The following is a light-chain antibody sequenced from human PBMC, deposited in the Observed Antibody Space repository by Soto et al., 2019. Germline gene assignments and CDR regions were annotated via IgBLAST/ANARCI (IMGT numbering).Light chain of an antibody. CDR2: DAS. J-gene: IGKJ1*01. V-gene: IGKV3-11*01. CDR3: QQRGNLPRT. CDR1: QSVSSD. Sequence: IVLKLSRAAVRLSPKERTSRCSRASQSVSSDVAWYQRKPGQAPGLLIYDASNRATGIPARFSGTGSGTHFTLIISLVEPADLALYYSQQRGNLPRTFGQGTRVDIK.